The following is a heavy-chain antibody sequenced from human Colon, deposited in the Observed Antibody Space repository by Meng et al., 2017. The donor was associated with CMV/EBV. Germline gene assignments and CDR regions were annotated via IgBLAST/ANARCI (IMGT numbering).Heavy chain of an antibody. CDR1: GDSVSSASSY. Sequence: SETLSLTCTVSGDSVSSASSYWAWIRQAPGKGLEWIGYIQNNGHTNYNPSLKSRGAMSVDTSKNQFSLKLSSVTPADTAVYYCARGTNVDWLLQDYWGQGTLVTVSS. D-gene: IGHD3-9*01. J-gene: IGHJ4*02. CDR2: IQNNGHT. CDR3: ARGTNVDWLLQDY. V-gene: IGHV4-61*01.